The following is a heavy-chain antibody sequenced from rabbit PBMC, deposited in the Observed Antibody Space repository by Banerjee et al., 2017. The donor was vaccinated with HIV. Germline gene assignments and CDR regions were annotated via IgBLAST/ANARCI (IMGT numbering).Heavy chain of an antibody. Sequence: QSLEESGGDLVKPGASLTLTCTVSGFDLSNYYYMCLVRQAPGKWLEWIGCIYTGSSGITYFASWAKFRFTISKTSSTTVTLQITILTTTYTATYFCARTSFYTNQSYLYFNLWGPGTLVTVS. CDR2: IYTGSSGIT. CDR3: ARTSFYTNQSYLYFNL. V-gene: IGHV1S40*01. D-gene: IGHD1-1*01. CDR1: GFDLSNYYY. J-gene: IGHJ4*01.